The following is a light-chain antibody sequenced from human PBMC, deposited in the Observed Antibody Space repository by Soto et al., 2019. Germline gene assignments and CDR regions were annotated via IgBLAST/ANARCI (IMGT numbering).Light chain of an antibody. Sequence: TPSFFLRETATPPCRASQSVSSYLAWYQQKPGQAPRLLIYDASNRATGIPARFSGSGSGTDFTPTISSLEPEDFAVYYCQQRSNWPPITFCQGTRLEI. CDR2: DAS. V-gene: IGKV3-11*01. J-gene: IGKJ5*01. CDR3: QQRSNWPPIT. CDR1: QSVSSY.